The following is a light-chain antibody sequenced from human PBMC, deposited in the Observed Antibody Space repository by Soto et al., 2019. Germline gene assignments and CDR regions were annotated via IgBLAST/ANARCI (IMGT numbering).Light chain of an antibody. J-gene: IGKJ5*01. CDR2: KAS. V-gene: IGKV1-5*03. Sequence: DIQMTQSPSALSASVGDSVTITCRASQNIGSSLAWYQQKPGNAPKLLIYKASTLESGVPSGFSGSGSGTEFTLTISSLQPDDVATYYCQQYTGYPVTFGQGTRLDIK. CDR1: QNIGSS. CDR3: QQYTGYPVT.